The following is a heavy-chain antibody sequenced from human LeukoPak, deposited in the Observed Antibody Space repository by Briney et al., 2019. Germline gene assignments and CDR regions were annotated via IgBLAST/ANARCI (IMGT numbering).Heavy chain of an antibody. CDR1: GFTFSSYW. CDR3: ASGVSSTSCYVDY. Sequence: GSLRLSCAASGFTFSSYWMHWVRQVPGKGLVWVSRINSDGSSTSYADPVKGRFTISRDNAKNSLYLQLNSLRAEDTAVYYCASGVSSTSCYVDYWGQGTLVTVSS. D-gene: IGHD2-2*01. J-gene: IGHJ4*02. CDR2: INSDGSST. V-gene: IGHV3-74*01.